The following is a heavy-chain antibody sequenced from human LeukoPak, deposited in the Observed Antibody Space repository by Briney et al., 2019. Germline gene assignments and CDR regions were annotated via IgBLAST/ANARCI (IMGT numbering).Heavy chain of an antibody. D-gene: IGHD3-3*01. J-gene: IGHJ4*02. CDR1: GGSFSGYY. V-gene: IGHV4-34*01. Sequence: SETLSLTCAVYGGSFSGYYWSWIRQPPGKGLEWIGEINHSGSTNYNPSLKSRVTISVDTSKNQFSLKLSSVTAEDTAVYYCARGPNYDFWSGYYAGGGQGTLVTVSS. CDR2: INHSGST. CDR3: ARGPNYDFWSGYYAG.